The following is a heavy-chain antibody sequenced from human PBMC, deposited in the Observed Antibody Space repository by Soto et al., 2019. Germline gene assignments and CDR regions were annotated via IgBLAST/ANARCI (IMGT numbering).Heavy chain of an antibody. J-gene: IGHJ6*02. CDR2: ISGSGGST. V-gene: IGHV3-23*01. Sequence: LRLSCAASGFTFSSYAMSWVRQAPGKGLEWVSAISGSGGSTYYADSVKGRFTISRDNSKNTLYLQMNSLRAEDTAVYYCAKGRGSYYYYGMDVWGQGTTVTVSS. D-gene: IGHD2-15*01. CDR3: AKGRGSYYYYGMDV. CDR1: GFTFSSYA.